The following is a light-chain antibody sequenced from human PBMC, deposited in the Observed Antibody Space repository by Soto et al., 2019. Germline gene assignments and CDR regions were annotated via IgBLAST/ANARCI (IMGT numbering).Light chain of an antibody. CDR3: QKYNSDSWT. V-gene: IGKV1-8*01. CDR1: QGIISY. Sequence: MRNTPSPFPFSASPRHRDTITCRASQGIISYLAWYQQKPGKAPKLLIYAASAVHSGVPSRFSGSGSGTDFTLTINSLQPEDVATYYCQKYNSDSWTFGTGTKVDIK. J-gene: IGKJ1*01. CDR2: AAS.